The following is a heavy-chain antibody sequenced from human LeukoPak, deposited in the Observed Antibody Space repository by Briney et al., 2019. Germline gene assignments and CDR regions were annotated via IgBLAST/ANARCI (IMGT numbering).Heavy chain of an antibody. CDR3: ARARARGAQGENYFDY. J-gene: IGHJ4*02. CDR1: GYTFTSYY. CDR2: INPSGGST. V-gene: IGHV1-46*01. D-gene: IGHD1-26*01. Sequence: GASVKVSCKASGYTFTSYYMNWVRQAPGQGLEWMGVINPSGGSTSYAQKFQGRVTMTRDMSTSTVYMELSSLRSEDTAVYYCARARARGAQGENYFDYWGQGTLVTVSS.